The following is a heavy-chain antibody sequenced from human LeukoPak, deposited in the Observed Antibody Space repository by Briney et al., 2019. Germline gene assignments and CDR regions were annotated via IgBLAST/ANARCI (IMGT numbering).Heavy chain of an antibody. CDR2: IDSDGSST. V-gene: IGHV3-74*01. CDR3: AKRNCSSTSCYHFDY. CDR1: GFTFSSYW. D-gene: IGHD2-2*01. J-gene: IGHJ4*02. Sequence: GGSLRLSCAASGFTFSSYWMHWVRQAPGKGLVWVSRIDSDGSSTNYADSAQGRFTISRDNAKNTLYLQMNSLRAEDTAVYYCAKRNCSSTSCYHFDYWGQGTLVTVSS.